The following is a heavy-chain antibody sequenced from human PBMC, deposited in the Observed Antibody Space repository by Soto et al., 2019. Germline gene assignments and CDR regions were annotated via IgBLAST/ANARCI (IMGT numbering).Heavy chain of an antibody. J-gene: IGHJ4*02. CDR1: GFPFSRCA. Sequence: EVQLLESGGGLVQPGGSLRLSCAASGFPFSRCAMNWVRQAPGKGLEWVSTISHSDHSTYYADSVKGRFTVSRDNSENTLYLQMNSLRAEDTAIYYCAKRGGDSGWGDFDSCGQGTLVTVSS. CDR3: AKRGGDSGWGDFDS. CDR2: ISHSDHST. V-gene: IGHV3-23*01. D-gene: IGHD6-19*01.